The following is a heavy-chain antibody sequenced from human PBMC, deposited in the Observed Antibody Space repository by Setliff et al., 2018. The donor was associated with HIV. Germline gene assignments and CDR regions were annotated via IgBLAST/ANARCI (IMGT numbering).Heavy chain of an antibody. CDR2: ISTFDGNT. Sequence: ASVKVSCKASGYNFFSYGISWVRQAPGQGLEWMGWISTFDGNTDYAQNVQDRVTMTTDTSTSTVYMELRSLRSDDTAVYYCARVPGDYGDNPIDYWGQGTLVTV. CDR1: GYNFFSYG. V-gene: IGHV1-18*01. CDR3: ARVPGDYGDNPIDY. D-gene: IGHD4-17*01. J-gene: IGHJ4*02.